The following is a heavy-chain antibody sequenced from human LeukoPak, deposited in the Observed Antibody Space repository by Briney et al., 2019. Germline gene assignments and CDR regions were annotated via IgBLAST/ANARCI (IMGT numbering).Heavy chain of an antibody. CDR2: IIPIFGTA. Sequence: ASVKVSCKASGGTFSSYAISWVRQAPGQGPEWMGGIIPIFGTANYAQKFQGRVTITADKSTSTAYMELSSLRSEDTAVYYCARASTYYYDSSGYPPADYWGQGTLVTVSS. CDR1: GGTFSSYA. D-gene: IGHD3-22*01. CDR3: ARASTYYYDSSGYPPADY. J-gene: IGHJ4*02. V-gene: IGHV1-69*06.